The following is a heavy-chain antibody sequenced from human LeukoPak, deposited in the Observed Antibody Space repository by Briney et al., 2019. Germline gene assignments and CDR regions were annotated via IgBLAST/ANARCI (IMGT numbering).Heavy chain of an antibody. D-gene: IGHD6-13*01. J-gene: IGHJ4*02. V-gene: IGHV3-21*01. CDR2: ISITSSYI. CDR3: ARGHYSSSRYDY. CDR1: GFTFSSYA. Sequence: KTGGSLRLSCAASGFTFSSYAMNCVRQSPGKGLEWVSSISITSSYIYYADSVKGRFTISRDNAKNSLYLQMNSLRAEDTAVYYCARGHYSSSRYDYWGQGTLVTVSS.